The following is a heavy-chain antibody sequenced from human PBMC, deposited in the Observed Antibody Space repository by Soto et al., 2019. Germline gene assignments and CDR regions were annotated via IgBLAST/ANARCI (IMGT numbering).Heavy chain of an antibody. J-gene: IGHJ6*02. V-gene: IGHV1-46*01. CDR3: AREKILDGSGRRHYYGMDV. D-gene: IGHD3-10*01. Sequence: QEQLLQSGAEVKKPGASVTVSCKASGYTFLIYFVHWVRQAPGQGLEWMGIINPGSGTTTYSQKFQGRVFMTSDTSTYTVHMAMISLTSEGTGVYFCAREKILDGSGRRHYYGMDVWGQGTAVSVSS. CDR1: GYTFLIYF. CDR2: INPGSGTT.